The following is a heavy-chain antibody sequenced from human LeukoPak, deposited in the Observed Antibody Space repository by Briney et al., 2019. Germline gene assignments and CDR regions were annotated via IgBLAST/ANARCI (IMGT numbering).Heavy chain of an antibody. V-gene: IGHV3-15*01. D-gene: IGHD5-12*01. CDR1: SFNHKKAG. Sequence: GGSLRLSCAASSFNHKKAGVSWVRQAPGKGLEWVGRIKSIRDGGTTDYAAPVEGRFTIASDDSKNTVSVQTRSLKTDDPAVSYCPAGYSTSYFDYWGQGTLVTVSS. CDR2: IKSIRDGGTT. J-gene: IGHJ4*02. CDR3: PAGYSTSYFDY.